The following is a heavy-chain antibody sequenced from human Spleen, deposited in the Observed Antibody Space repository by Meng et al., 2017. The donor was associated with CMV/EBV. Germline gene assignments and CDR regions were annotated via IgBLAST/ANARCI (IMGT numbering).Heavy chain of an antibody. CDR1: GYSFTSYW. V-gene: IGHV5-51*01. D-gene: IGHD6-13*01. J-gene: IGHJ3*02. CDR2: IYPGDSDT. Sequence: GESLKISCKGSGYSFTSYWIGWVRQMPGKGLEWMGIIYPGDSDTRYSPSFQGQVTILADKSISTAYLQWSSLKASDTAMYYCARQSSYSSSWYAQIGAFDIWGQGTMVTVSS. CDR3: ARQSSYSSSWYAQIGAFDI.